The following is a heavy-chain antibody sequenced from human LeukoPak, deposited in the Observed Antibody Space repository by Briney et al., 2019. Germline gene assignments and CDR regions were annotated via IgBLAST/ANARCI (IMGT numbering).Heavy chain of an antibody. J-gene: IGHJ4*02. CDR3: ARDKGYCSSTSCPQVD. Sequence: GGSLRLSCAASGFTFSSYGMHWVRQAPGKGLEWVSVIYSGGSTYYADSVKGRFTISRDNSKNTLYLQMNSLRAEDTAVYYCARDKGYCSSTSCPQVDWGQGTLVTVSS. CDR2: IYSGGST. D-gene: IGHD2-2*01. V-gene: IGHV3-NL1*01. CDR1: GFTFSSYG.